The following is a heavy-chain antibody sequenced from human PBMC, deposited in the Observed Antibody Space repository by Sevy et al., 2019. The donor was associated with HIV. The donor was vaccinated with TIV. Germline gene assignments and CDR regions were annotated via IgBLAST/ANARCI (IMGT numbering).Heavy chain of an antibody. Sequence: GGSLRLSCAASGFTFSNAWMSWVRHAPGKGLEWVGRIKSKTDGGTTDYAAPVKGRFTISRDDSKNTLYLQMNSLKTEDTAVYYCTTTAGYCSSTSCYVWVYYYGMDVWGQGTTVTVSS. CDR3: TTTAGYCSSTSCYVWVYYYGMDV. V-gene: IGHV3-15*01. CDR2: IKSKTDGGTT. J-gene: IGHJ6*02. CDR1: GFTFSNAW. D-gene: IGHD2-2*01.